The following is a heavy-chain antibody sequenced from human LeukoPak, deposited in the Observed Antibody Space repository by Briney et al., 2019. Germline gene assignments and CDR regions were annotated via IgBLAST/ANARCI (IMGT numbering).Heavy chain of an antibody. J-gene: IGHJ3*02. CDR1: GDSIRKSRYY. CDR2: IYYGGTT. V-gene: IGHV4-39*01. Sequence: SETLSLTCTVSGDSIRKSRYYWGWIRQPPGKGLEWIGRIYYGGTTYYNPSLKSRVTISVDTAKNQFSLKLSSVTAADTAVYYCARRVLRYFDWTPDAFDIWGQGTMVTVSS. CDR3: ARRVLRYFDWTPDAFDI. D-gene: IGHD3-9*01.